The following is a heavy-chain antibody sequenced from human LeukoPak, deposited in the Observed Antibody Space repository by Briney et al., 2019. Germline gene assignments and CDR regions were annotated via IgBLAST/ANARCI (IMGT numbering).Heavy chain of an antibody. V-gene: IGHV3-9*01. Sequence: PGRSLRLSCAASGFTFDDYAMHWVRQAPGKGLEWVSGISWNSGSIGYADSVKGRFTISRDNAKNSLYLQMNSLRAEDTALYYCAKIGEQQRPRYWYFELWGRGTLVTVSS. D-gene: IGHD6-13*01. CDR1: GFTFDDYA. J-gene: IGHJ2*01. CDR2: ISWNSGSI. CDR3: AKIGEQQRPRYWYFEL.